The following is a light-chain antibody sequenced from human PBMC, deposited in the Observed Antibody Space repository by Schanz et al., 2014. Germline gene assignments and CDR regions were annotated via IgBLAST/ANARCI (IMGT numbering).Light chain of an antibody. CDR2: NNN. Sequence: QSVLTQSPSASGTPGQRVTISCSGSSSNIGSNIVNWYQQFPGTAPKLLIYNNNQRPSGVPDRFSGSKSGTSASLAVSGLQSEDEADYYCSSYAGGPVFGGGTKLTVL. J-gene: IGLJ2*01. CDR3: SSYAGGPV. CDR1: SSNIGSNI. V-gene: IGLV1-44*01.